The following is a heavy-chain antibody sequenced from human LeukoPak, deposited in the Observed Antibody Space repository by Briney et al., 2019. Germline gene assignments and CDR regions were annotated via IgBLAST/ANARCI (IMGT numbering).Heavy chain of an antibody. Sequence: GRSLRLSCAASGFTFSSYSMNWVRQAPGQGLEWVSYIRRNRSTIYYADSVKGRFTISNDNAKNSLYLQINSLRAEDTAVYYCARDTRGITMVRGVPPAFGYWGQVATVTVSS. D-gene: IGHD3-10*01. CDR2: IRRNRSTI. J-gene: IGHJ6*01. CDR1: GFTFSSYS. CDR3: ARDTRGITMVRGVPPAFGY. V-gene: IGHV3-48*01.